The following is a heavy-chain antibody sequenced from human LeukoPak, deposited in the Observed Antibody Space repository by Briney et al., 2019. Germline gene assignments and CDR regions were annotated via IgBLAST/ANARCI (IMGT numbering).Heavy chain of an antibody. Sequence: ASVKVSCRASGYTFTGYYIHWVRQAPGQGLEWMGWINPNSGGTDYAQNFQGRVTMTRDTSISTASMELSRLRSDDTAVYYCARTPLWGKTGSRGSFDIWGQGTLVTVSS. J-gene: IGHJ3*02. CDR3: ARTPLWGKTGSRGSFDI. CDR2: INPNSGGT. D-gene: IGHD1-1*01. V-gene: IGHV1-2*02. CDR1: GYTFTGYY.